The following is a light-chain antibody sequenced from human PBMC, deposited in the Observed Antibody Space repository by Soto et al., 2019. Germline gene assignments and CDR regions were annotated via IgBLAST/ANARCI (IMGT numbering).Light chain of an antibody. J-gene: IGLJ2*01. Sequence: QSALTQPASVSGSPGQSITISCTGTSSDLGSYKFVSWYQHHPGKAPKLMIYEGSKRPSGVSNRFSGSKSGNTASLTISGLQAEVEADYYCCSYAGSSTLIFGGGTKLTVL. CDR3: CSYAGSSTLI. CDR1: SSDLGSYKF. V-gene: IGLV2-23*01. CDR2: EGS.